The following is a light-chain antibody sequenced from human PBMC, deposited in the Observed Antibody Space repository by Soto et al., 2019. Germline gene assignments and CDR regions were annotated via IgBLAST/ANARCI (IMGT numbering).Light chain of an antibody. CDR3: CSYAGSYTWV. CDR2: DVS. J-gene: IGLJ3*02. Sequence: QSALTQPRSVSGSPGQSVTISCTGTSSDVGSYNYVSWYQQHPGKAPKLMIYDVSKRPSGVPDRFSGTKSGNTASLTISGLQAVDEADYYCCSYAGSYTWVFGGGTKLTFL. CDR1: SSDVGSYNY. V-gene: IGLV2-11*01.